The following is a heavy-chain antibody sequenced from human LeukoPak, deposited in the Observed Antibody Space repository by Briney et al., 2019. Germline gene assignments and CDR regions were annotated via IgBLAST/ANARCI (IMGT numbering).Heavy chain of an antibody. Sequence: ASVKVSCKASGGTFSCYAISWVRQAPGQGLEWMGGIIPIFGTANYAQKFQGRVTTTTDESTSTAYMELSSLRSEDTAVYYCARPQGWSSGYFNWFDPWGQGTLVTVSS. V-gene: IGHV1-69*05. D-gene: IGHD3-22*01. CDR3: ARPQGWSSGYFNWFDP. CDR1: GGTFSCYA. CDR2: IIPIFGTA. J-gene: IGHJ5*02.